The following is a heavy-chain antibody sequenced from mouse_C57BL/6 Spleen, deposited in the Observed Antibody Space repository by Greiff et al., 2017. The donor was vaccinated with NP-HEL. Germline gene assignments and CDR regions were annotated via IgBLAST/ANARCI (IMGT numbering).Heavy chain of an antibody. CDR3: ARNLLTTDFDY. V-gene: IGHV1-64*01. Sequence: VQLQQPGAELVKPGASVKLSCKASGYTFTSYWMHWVKQRPGQGLEWIGMIHPNSGSTNYNEKFKSKATLTVDKSSSPAYMQLSSLTSEDSAVYYCARNLLTTDFDYWGQGTTLTVSS. CDR2: IHPNSGST. D-gene: IGHD1-1*01. CDR1: GYTFTSYW. J-gene: IGHJ2*01.